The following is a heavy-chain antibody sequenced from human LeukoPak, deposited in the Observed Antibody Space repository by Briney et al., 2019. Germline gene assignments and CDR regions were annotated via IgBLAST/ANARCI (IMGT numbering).Heavy chain of an antibody. CDR3: ARGITVYYFDY. CDR2: ISYDGSNK. J-gene: IGHJ4*02. CDR1: GFTFSSYA. V-gene: IGHV3-30-3*01. Sequence: GGSLRLSCAASGFTFSSYAMSWVRQAPGKGLEWVAVISYDGSNKYYADSVKGRFTISRDNAKNSLYLQMNSLRAEDTAVYYCARGITVYYFDYWGQGTLVTVSS. D-gene: IGHD4-11*01.